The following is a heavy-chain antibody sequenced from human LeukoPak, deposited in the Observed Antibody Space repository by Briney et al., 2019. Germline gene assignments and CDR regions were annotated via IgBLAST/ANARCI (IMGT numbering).Heavy chain of an antibody. CDR1: GYSINSGYY. D-gene: IGHD6-13*01. Sequence: PSETLSLTCTVSGYSINSGYYWGWIRQPPGKGLEWIGSIYHSGSTYYNPSLKSRVTISVDTSKNQFSLKLSSVTAADTAVYYCASSTRRWSAALDAFDIWGQGTMVTVSS. J-gene: IGHJ3*02. CDR2: IYHSGST. V-gene: IGHV4-38-2*02. CDR3: ASSTRRWSAALDAFDI.